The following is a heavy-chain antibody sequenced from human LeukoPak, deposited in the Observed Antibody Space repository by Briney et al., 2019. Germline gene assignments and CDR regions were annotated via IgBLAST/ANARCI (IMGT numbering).Heavy chain of an antibody. Sequence: GASVKVSCKASGYTFTSYDINWVRQATGQGLEWMGWMNPNSGNTGYAQKFQGSVTMTRNTSISTAYMELSSLRSEDTAVYYCARGLSPIAAAATSKLYYFDYWGQGTLVTVSS. J-gene: IGHJ4*02. D-gene: IGHD6-13*01. V-gene: IGHV1-8*01. CDR3: ARGLSPIAAAATSKLYYFDY. CDR2: MNPNSGNT. CDR1: GYTFTSYD.